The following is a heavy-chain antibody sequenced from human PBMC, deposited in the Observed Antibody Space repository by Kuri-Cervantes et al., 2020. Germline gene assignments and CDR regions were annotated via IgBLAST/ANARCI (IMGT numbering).Heavy chain of an antibody. CDR3: ARLSYSGYVDY. CDR2: IYYSGTT. J-gene: IGHJ4*02. V-gene: IGHV4-38-2*01. Sequence: SETLSLTCAVSGYSISSGYYWVWIRQPPGKGLGSIGSIYYSGTTYYNTSLQSRVTISVDTSKNQFSLKLTSVAAADTAVYYCARLSYSGYVDYWCQGTLFTVSS. D-gene: IGHD1-26*01. CDR1: GYSISSGYY.